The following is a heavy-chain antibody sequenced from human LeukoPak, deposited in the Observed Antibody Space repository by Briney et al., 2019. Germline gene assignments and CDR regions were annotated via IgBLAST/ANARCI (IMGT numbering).Heavy chain of an antibody. V-gene: IGHV4-59*13. CDR3: AKWEESENAFDI. D-gene: IGHD1-26*01. CDR2: THYSGTS. CDR1: GNSINNYY. J-gene: IGHJ3*02. Sequence: SETLSLTCTVSGNSINNYYWNWIRQPPGKALEWIGYTHYSGTSYYNPSLKSRVTMSVDTSKNQFSLKLNSVTAADTAVYFCAKWEESENAFDIWGQGTMVSVSS.